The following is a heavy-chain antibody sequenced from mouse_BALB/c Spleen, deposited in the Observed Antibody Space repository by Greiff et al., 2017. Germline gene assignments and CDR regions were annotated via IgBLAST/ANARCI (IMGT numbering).Heavy chain of an antibody. J-gene: IGHJ2*01. D-gene: IGHD3-2*01. Sequence: EVQLQESGGGLVKPGGSLKLSCAASGFTFSSYAMSWVRQSPEKRLEWVAEISSGGSYTYYPDTVTGRFTISRDNAKNTLYLEMSSLRSEDTAMYYCASIDSSGFLDYWGQGTTLTVSS. CDR3: ASIDSSGFLDY. CDR1: GFTFSSYA. CDR2: ISSGGSYT. V-gene: IGHV5-9-4*01.